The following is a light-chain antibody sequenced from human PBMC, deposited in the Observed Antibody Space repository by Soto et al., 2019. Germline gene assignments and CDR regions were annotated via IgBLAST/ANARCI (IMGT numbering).Light chain of an antibody. Sequence: QSVLTQPPSVSGAXXXXXXISCTGSSSNIGAGYDVHWYQQLPGTAPKLLIYGNSNRPSGVPDRFSGSKSGTSASLAITGLQAEDEADYYCQSYDSSLSGSVFGGGTKVTVL. V-gene: IGLV1-40*01. CDR1: SSNIGAGYD. J-gene: IGLJ3*02. CDR2: GNS. CDR3: QSYDSSLSGSV.